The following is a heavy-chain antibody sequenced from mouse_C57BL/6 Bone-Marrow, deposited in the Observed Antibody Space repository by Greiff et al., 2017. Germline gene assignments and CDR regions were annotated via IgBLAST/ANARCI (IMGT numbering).Heavy chain of an antibody. D-gene: IGHD1-1*01. J-gene: IGHJ3*01. Sequence: VQLQQPGAELVKPGASVKLSCKASGYTFTSYWMHWVKQRPGQGLEWIGEIDPSDSYTNYNQKFKGKSTLTVDKSSSTAYMQLSSLTSEDSAVYYCARETLFWFAYWGQGTLVTVSA. CDR1: GYTFTSYW. CDR3: ARETLFWFAY. V-gene: IGHV1-69*01. CDR2: IDPSDSYT.